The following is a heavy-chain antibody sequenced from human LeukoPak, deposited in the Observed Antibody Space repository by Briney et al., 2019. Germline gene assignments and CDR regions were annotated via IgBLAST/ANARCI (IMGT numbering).Heavy chain of an antibody. Sequence: ASVKVSCKASGYTFTGYYMHWVRQAPGQGLEWMGRINPNSGGTNYAQKFQGRVTMTRDTSISTAYMELSRLRSDDTAVYYCARDLRVGATTQETFDHWGQGTLVTVSS. CDR3: ARDLRVGATTQETFDH. J-gene: IGHJ4*02. CDR2: INPNSGGT. CDR1: GYTFTGYY. D-gene: IGHD1-26*01. V-gene: IGHV1-2*06.